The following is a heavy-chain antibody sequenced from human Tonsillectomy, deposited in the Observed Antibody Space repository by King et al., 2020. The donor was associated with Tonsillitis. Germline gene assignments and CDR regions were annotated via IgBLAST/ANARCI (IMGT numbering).Heavy chain of an antibody. CDR3: ARHFPLNWFDP. J-gene: IGHJ5*02. CDR2: IYYIGRP. Sequence: QLQESGPGLVKPSETLSLTCTVSGGSISSSSYYWGWIRQPPGKGLEWIGGIYYIGRPYYNPSLKSRGTISVDPSKNHFSLKLNSVAVADTAVYYRARHFPLNWFDPWGQGTLVTVSS. V-gene: IGHV4-39*01. CDR1: GGSISSSSYY.